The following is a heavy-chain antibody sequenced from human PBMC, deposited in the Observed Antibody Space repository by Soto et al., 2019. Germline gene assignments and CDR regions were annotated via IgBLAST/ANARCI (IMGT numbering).Heavy chain of an antibody. CDR3: ARSSYYYGSSGYQMAFGAFDI. V-gene: IGHV1-69*06. CDR2: IIPIFGTA. J-gene: IGHJ3*02. CDR1: GGTFSIYA. D-gene: IGHD3-22*01. Sequence: APVKVSCKASGGTFSIYAISWVRQAPGQGLEWMGGIIPIFGTANYAQKFQGRVTITADKSTSTAYMELSSLRSEDTAVYYCARSSYYYGSSGYQMAFGAFDIWGQGRMVTVSS.